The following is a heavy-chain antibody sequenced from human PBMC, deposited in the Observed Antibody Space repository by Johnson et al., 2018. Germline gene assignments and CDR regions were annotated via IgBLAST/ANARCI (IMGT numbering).Heavy chain of an antibody. D-gene: IGHD6-13*01. J-gene: IGHJ3*02. CDR2: IYYSGST. V-gene: IGHV4-61*01. Sequence: QVQLQQWGAGLVKPSETLSLTCTVSGGSVSSGSYYWSWIRQPPGKGLEWIGYIYYSGSTNYNPSLKSRVTISVDTSKNQFSLKLSSVPAADTAVYYCARGYSSSWYLLGAFDIWGQGTMVTVSS. CDR1: GGSVSSGSYY. CDR3: ARGYSSSWYLLGAFDI.